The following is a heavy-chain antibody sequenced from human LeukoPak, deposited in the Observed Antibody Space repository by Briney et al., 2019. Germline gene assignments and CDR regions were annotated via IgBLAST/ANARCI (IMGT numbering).Heavy chain of an antibody. CDR3: ARDQYSYAHAAH. CDR2: IYSGGTT. Sequence: GGSLRLSCAASGFTVSSNYMSWVRQAPRKGLEWVSVIYSGGTTYYADSVKGRFTISRDNSKNTLHLQMNSLRAEDTAVYYCARDQYSYAHAAHWGQGTLVTVSS. V-gene: IGHV3-66*01. CDR1: GFTVSSNY. J-gene: IGHJ4*02. D-gene: IGHD5-18*01.